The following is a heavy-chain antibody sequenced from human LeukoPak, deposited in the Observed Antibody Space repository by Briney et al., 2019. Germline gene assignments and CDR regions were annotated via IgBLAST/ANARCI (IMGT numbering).Heavy chain of an antibody. Sequence: ERSLRLSCAASGLTFSSYAMHWVRQAPGKGLEWVADISYDGSNKDYADSVKGRFTISRDNSRNTLSLQMNSLRPEDTAVYYCAKDLLYYGPGTYYNAAEYFQFWGQGTQVTVSS. CDR2: ISYDGSNK. CDR3: AKDLLYYGPGTYYNAAEYFQF. J-gene: IGHJ1*01. D-gene: IGHD3-10*01. CDR1: GLTFSSYA. V-gene: IGHV3-30*18.